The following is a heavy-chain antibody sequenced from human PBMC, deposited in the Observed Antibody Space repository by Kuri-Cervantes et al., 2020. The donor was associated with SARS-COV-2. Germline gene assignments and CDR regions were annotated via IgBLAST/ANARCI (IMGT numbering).Heavy chain of an antibody. Sequence: GESLKISCAASGFTFSSYSMNWVRQAPGKGLEWVSSISSSSCYIYYADSVKGRFTISRDNAKNSLYLQMNSLRAEDTAVYYCARGGLGGQLVDGMDVWGRGTTVTVSS. V-gene: IGHV3-21*01. CDR2: ISSSSCYI. CDR1: GFTFSSYS. D-gene: IGHD6-6*01. CDR3: ARGGLGGQLVDGMDV. J-gene: IGHJ6*02.